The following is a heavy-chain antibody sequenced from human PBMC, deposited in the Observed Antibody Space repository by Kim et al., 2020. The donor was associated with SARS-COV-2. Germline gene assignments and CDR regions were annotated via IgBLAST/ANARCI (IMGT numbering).Heavy chain of an antibody. J-gene: IGHJ4*02. CDR1: GYTFTSYG. Sequence: ASVKGSCKASGYTFTSYGISWVRQAPGQGLEWMGWISAYNGNTNYAQKLQGRVTMTTDTSTSTAYMELRSLRSDDTAVYYCARDYYDSSGYYWRLVDYWGQGTLVTVSS. V-gene: IGHV1-18*01. CDR2: ISAYNGNT. D-gene: IGHD3-22*01. CDR3: ARDYYDSSGYYWRLVDY.